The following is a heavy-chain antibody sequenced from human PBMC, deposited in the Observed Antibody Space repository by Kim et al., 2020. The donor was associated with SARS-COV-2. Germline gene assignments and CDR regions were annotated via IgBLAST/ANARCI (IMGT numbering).Heavy chain of an antibody. Sequence: ASVKVSCKASGYTFTSYGISWVRQAPGQGLEWMGWISAYNGNTNYAQKLQGRVTMTTDTSTSTAYMELRSLRSDDTAVYYCARGYDFWSGYYYGMDVWGQGTTVTVSS. J-gene: IGHJ6*02. V-gene: IGHV1-18*04. CDR1: GYTFTSYG. CDR3: ARGYDFWSGYYYGMDV. D-gene: IGHD3-3*01. CDR2: ISAYNGNT.